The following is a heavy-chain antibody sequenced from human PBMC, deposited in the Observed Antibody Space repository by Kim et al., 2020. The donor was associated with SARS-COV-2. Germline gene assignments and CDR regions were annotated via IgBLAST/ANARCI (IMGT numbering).Heavy chain of an antibody. V-gene: IGHV7-4-1*02. J-gene: IGHJ6*02. Sequence: AQGFTGRFVFSLDTSVSTAYLQISSLKAEDTAVYYCARVVAAAEGYGMDVWGQGTTVTVSS. CDR3: ARVVAAAEGYGMDV. D-gene: IGHD6-13*01.